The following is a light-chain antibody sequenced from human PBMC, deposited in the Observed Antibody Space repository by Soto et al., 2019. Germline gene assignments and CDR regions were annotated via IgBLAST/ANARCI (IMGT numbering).Light chain of an antibody. CDR3: SSYRDWYSLDE. Sequence: QSVLTQPASVSGSLGQSITISCTGTSRDVGSYNYVSWYQQHPGKAPKLIIFEVSNRPSGVSSRFSGSKSGNTASLTISGLHAEDEADYHCSSYRDWYSLDEFGPGTKVTVL. J-gene: IGLJ1*01. CDR2: EVS. V-gene: IGLV2-14*01. CDR1: SRDVGSYNY.